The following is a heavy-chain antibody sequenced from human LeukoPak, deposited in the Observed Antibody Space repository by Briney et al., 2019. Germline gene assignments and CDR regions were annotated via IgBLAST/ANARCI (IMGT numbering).Heavy chain of an antibody. D-gene: IGHD7-27*01. CDR1: GGSISSYY. CDR2: IYYSGST. J-gene: IGHJ4*02. CDR3: ARARTGHFDY. Sequence: SETLSLTCTVSGGSISSYYWSWIRQPPGKGLEWIGYIYYSGSTNYNPSLKSRVTISVDTSKNQFSLKLSSVTAADTAVYYCARARTGHFDYWGQGTLVTVSS. V-gene: IGHV4-59*01.